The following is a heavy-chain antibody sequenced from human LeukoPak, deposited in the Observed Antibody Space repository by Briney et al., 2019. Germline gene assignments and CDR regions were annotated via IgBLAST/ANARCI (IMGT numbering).Heavy chain of an antibody. J-gene: IGHJ4*02. CDR3: ARDVHGDYLPFDY. D-gene: IGHD4-17*01. CDR1: GDSISSSTYY. V-gene: IGHV4-39*07. CDR2: ISYTGTT. Sequence: SETLSLTCTVSGDSISSSTYYWGWIRQPPGEGLEWIATISYTGTTYYNPSLKSRVTISVDKSKNQFSLKLSSVTAADTAVYYCARDVHGDYLPFDYWGQGTLVTVSS.